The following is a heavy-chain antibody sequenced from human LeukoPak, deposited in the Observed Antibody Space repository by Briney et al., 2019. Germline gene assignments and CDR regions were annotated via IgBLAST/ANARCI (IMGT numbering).Heavy chain of an antibody. D-gene: IGHD6-13*01. V-gene: IGHV3-33*01. CDR1: GFTFSSYG. CDR3: ASGSVSSNYYYYGMDV. CDR2: IWYDGSNK. Sequence: GGSLRLSCAASGFTFSSYGMHWVRQAPGKGLEWVAVIWYDGSNKYYADSVKGRFTISRDNSKNTLYLQMNSLRAEDTAVYYCASGSVSSNYYYYGMDVWGQGTTVTVSS. J-gene: IGHJ6*02.